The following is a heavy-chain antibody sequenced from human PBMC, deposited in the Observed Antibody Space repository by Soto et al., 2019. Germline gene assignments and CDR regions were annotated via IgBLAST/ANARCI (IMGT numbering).Heavy chain of an antibody. V-gene: IGHV4-59*01. J-gene: IGHJ4*02. CDR1: GGSISSYY. D-gene: IGHD6-19*01. Sequence: PSETLSLTCTVSGGSISSYYWSWIRQPPGRGLGWIGYIYYSGSTNYNPSLKSRVTISVDTSKNQFSLKLSSVTAADTAVYYCARWTHSSGIGSYFDYWGQGTLVTVSS. CDR2: IYYSGST. CDR3: ARWTHSSGIGSYFDY.